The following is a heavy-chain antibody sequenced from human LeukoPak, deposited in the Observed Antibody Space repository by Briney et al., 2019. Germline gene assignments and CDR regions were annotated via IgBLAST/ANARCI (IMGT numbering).Heavy chain of an antibody. V-gene: IGHV1-18*01. D-gene: IGHD4-17*01. CDR3: ARGGMTTASTPWWY. CDR1: GYTFTSYG. J-gene: IGHJ4*02. CDR2: ISAHNGNT. Sequence: ASVKVSCKASGYTFTSYGITWVRQAPGQGLEGMGWISAHNGNTNYAQTLQGRVTMTTDTSTSTAYMELRSLRSDDTAVYYCARGGMTTASTPWWYWGQGTLVTVSS.